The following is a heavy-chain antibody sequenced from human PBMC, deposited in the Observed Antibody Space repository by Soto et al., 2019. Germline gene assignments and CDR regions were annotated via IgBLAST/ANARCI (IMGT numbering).Heavy chain of an antibody. V-gene: IGHV1-18*01. Sequence: QVQLVQSGAEVKKPGASVKVSCKASGYSFTSHGISWVRQAPGQGLEWMGWISDNSGDTNYAQKLQGRVTVTTDTSTSTAYLELRSVRSEDTAVDYCAGIVLASNIDYSDYIDVSGKATTVTISS. CDR3: AGIVLASNIDYSDYIDV. CDR2: ISDNSGDT. D-gene: IGHD2-8*02. CDR1: GYSFTSHG. J-gene: IGHJ6*03.